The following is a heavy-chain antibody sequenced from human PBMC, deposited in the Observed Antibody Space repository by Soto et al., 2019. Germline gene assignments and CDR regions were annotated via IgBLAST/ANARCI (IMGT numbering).Heavy chain of an antibody. D-gene: IGHD5-18*01. CDR2: ISAYNGNT. CDR1: GGTFSSYA. CDR3: ASGRYSYGFYYGMDV. Sequence: ASVKVSCKASGGTFSSYAISWVRQAPGQGLEWKGWISAYNGNTNYAQKLQGRVTMTTDTSTSTAYMELRSLRSDDTAVYYCASGRYSYGFYYGMDVWGQGTTVTVSS. V-gene: IGHV1-18*01. J-gene: IGHJ6*02.